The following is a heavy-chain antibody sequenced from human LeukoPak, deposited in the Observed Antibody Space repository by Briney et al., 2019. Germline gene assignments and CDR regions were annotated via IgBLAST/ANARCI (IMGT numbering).Heavy chain of an antibody. J-gene: IGHJ4*02. V-gene: IGHV4-61*08. Sequence: SGPTLVNPTQTLTLTCTFSGFSLSTSGLCASWIRQPPGKGLEWIGYIYYSGNTNYNPSLKSRVTISVDTSKNQFSLKLSSVTAADTAVYYCARVRSSGEPHLDFWGQGTLVTVSS. CDR2: IYYSGNT. CDR3: ARVRSSGEPHLDF. CDR1: GFSLSTSGLC. D-gene: IGHD3-10*01.